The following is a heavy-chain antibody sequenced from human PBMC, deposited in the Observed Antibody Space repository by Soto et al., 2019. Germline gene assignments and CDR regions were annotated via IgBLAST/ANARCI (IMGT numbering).Heavy chain of an antibody. CDR2: ITTNFAGQTT. CDR3: GPGSGSTFSGPLTF. V-gene: IGHV3-15*01. Sequence: EVQLVESGGGLVKPGGSLRLSCVASGFTFSDAWMTWVRQPPGKGLEWVGRITTNFAGQTTAFAAPVKGRSTISRDDSRDTGYFEMNNPEVEDTGLYFWGPGSGSTFSGPLTFWGEGTSVTVSS. J-gene: IGHJ6*04. D-gene: IGHD3-10*01. CDR1: GFTFSDAW.